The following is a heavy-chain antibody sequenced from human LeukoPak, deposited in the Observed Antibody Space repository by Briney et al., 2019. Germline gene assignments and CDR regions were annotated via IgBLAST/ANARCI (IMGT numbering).Heavy chain of an antibody. CDR2: ITSSGTDV. Sequence: GGSLRLSCAASGFTFSSYWMSWIRQAPGRGLEWVSYITSSGTDVYYADSVKGRFTISRDNAKNSLYLQMNSLRADDTAIYYCVKEAGTDWGQGTRVTVSS. J-gene: IGHJ4*02. V-gene: IGHV3-11*04. CDR1: GFTFSSYW. D-gene: IGHD6-19*01. CDR3: VKEAGTD.